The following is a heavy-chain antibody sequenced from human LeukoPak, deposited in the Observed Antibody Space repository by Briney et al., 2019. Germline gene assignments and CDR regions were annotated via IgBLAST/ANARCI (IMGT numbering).Heavy chain of an antibody. J-gene: IGHJ4*02. Sequence: SETLSLTCTVSGGSISSYYWSWIRQPPGKGLEWIGYIYYSGSTNYNPSLKSRVTISVDTSKNQFSLKLSTVTAADTAVYYCARVYYDFWSGWTFDYWGQGTLVTVSS. CDR3: ARVYYDFWSGWTFDY. CDR1: GGSISSYY. D-gene: IGHD3-3*01. CDR2: IYYSGST. V-gene: IGHV4-59*01.